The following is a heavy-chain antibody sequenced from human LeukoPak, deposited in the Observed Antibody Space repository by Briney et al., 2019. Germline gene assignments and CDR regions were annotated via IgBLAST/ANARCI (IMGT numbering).Heavy chain of an antibody. D-gene: IGHD6-13*01. Sequence: PSETLSLTCTVSGYSISSGYYWAWIRQPPGKGLEWIGSIYHSGGTYNPSLKSRVTISVDTSKNQFSLKLSSVTAADTAVYYCARTTEAHSWRTRYYDYYMDVWGKGTTVTVSS. V-gene: IGHV4-38-2*02. CDR2: IYHSGGT. CDR3: ARTTEAHSWRTRYYDYYMDV. J-gene: IGHJ6*03. CDR1: GYSISSGYY.